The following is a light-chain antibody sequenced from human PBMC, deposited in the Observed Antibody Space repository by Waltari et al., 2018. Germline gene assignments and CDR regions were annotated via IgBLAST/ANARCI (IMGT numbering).Light chain of an antibody. CDR1: SSAVGCYNY. J-gene: IGLJ2*01. V-gene: IGLV2-11*01. CDR2: EVT. CDR3: CSYGGSKLI. Sequence: QSALTQPRSVSGSPGQSVTISCTGTSSAVGCYNYVSWYQQYPGKAPKLMIYEVTKRPSGVPDRFSGSKSGNTASLTISGLQAEDEADYYCCSYGGSKLIFGGGTKLTVL.